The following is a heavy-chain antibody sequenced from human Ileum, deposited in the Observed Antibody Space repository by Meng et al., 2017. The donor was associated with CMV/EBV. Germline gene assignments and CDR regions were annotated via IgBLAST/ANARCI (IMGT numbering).Heavy chain of an antibody. Sequence: GGSLRLSCAASGFRFDDYAMHWVRQAPGKGLEWVSGIAWNSRTVAYAGSVKGRFTISRDNAENSLYLQLNSLRVEDTAVYYCSRENSGLDYWGQGTLVTVSS. D-gene: IGHD4-23*01. CDR1: GFRFDDYA. V-gene: IGHV3-9*01. J-gene: IGHJ4*02. CDR2: IAWNSRTV. CDR3: SRENSGLDY.